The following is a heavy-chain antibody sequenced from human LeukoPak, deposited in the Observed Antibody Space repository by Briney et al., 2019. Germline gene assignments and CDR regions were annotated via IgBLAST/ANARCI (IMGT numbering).Heavy chain of an antibody. D-gene: IGHD3-10*01. CDR3: ARADYYGSGSYYTDY. J-gene: IGHJ4*02. CDR2: IKQDGSEK. CDR1: GFTFSSYW. V-gene: IGHV3-7*01. Sequence: GGSLRLSCAASGFTFSSYWMSWVRQAPGKGLEWVANIKQDGSEKYYVDSVKGRFTISRGNAKNSLYLQMNSLRAEDTAVYYCARADYYGSGSYYTDYWGQGTLVTVSS.